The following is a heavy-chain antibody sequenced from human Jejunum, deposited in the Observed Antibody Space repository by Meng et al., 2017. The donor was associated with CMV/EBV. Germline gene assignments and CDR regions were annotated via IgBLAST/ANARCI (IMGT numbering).Heavy chain of an antibody. J-gene: IGHJ4*02. CDR3: ARGLTSGYCVTYSCSHYFDY. Sequence: SYSMTWVRRAPGEGLEWVSGIYGGGSGANYADSVKGRFTISRENSKNTLYLLMNNLRAEDTAVYYCARGLTSGYCVTYSCSHYFDYWGQGTLVTVSS. CDR1: SYS. V-gene: IGHV3-23*03. D-gene: IGHD2-15*01. CDR2: IYGGGSGA.